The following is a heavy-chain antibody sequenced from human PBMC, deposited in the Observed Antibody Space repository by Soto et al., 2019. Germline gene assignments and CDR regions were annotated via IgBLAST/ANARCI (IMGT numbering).Heavy chain of an antibody. V-gene: IGHV3-74*01. J-gene: IGHJ3*02. Sequence: GGFLRLSCAASGFPFSSYWMIWVRLTPGKGLVWVSRIHRDGSSTDYADSVKGRFTVSRDNAKNTLYLQMNSLRDDDTAVYYCAREYGDAFDIWGQGTMVTVSS. CDR2: IHRDGSST. CDR1: GFPFSSYW. D-gene: IGHD4-17*01. CDR3: AREYGDAFDI.